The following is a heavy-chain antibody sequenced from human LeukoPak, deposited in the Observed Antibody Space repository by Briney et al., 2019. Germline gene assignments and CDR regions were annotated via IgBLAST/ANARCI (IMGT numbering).Heavy chain of an antibody. J-gene: IGHJ3*02. CDR2: INHSGST. Sequence: SETLSLTCAVYGGSFSGYYWSWIRQPPGKGLEWIGEINHSGSTNYNPSLKSRVTISVDTSKNQFSLKLSSVTAADTAVYYCARGRALLTARLSSYELKRGVRHAQFDIWGQGTMVTVSS. V-gene: IGHV4-34*01. D-gene: IGHD6-6*01. CDR3: ARGRALLTARLSSYELKRGVRHAQFDI. CDR1: GGSFSGYY.